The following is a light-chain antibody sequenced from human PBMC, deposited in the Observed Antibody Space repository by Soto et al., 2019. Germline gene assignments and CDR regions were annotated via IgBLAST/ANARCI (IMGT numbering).Light chain of an antibody. V-gene: IGLV1-44*01. CDR2: TNN. J-gene: IGLJ1*01. CDR1: TSNIGRNS. Sequence: QSVLTQPPSASGTPGQRVTISCSGSTSNIGRNSVNWHQQLPGTAPKLLIHTNNQRPSGVPDRFSGSRPGTSASLAISGLQSEDEADYYCAAWDDSLNAYVFGAGTKLTVL. CDR3: AAWDDSLNAYV.